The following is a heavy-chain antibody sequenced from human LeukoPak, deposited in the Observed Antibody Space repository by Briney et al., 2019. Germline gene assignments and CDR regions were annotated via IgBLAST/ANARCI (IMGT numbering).Heavy chain of an antibody. CDR2: ISASGGGT. CDR3: AKLSGIVGATNPVDY. V-gene: IGHV3-23*01. D-gene: IGHD1-26*01. J-gene: IGHJ4*02. Sequence: PGGSLRLSCAASGSTFSTSAMSWVRQAPGKGLDWVSAISASGGGTSYADSVKGRFTISRDNSKNTLYLEMNSLRAEDTAVYYCAKLSGIVGATNPVDYWGQGTLVTVSS. CDR1: GSTFSTSA.